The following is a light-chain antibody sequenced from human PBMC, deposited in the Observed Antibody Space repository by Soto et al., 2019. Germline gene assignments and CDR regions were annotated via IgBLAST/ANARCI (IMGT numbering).Light chain of an antibody. V-gene: IGLV1-44*01. CDR1: SSNIGSHT. CDR3: AAWDDSLNGDV. CDR2: NND. Sequence: QSVLTQPPSASGTPGQRVSISCSGSSSNIGSHTVNWYQQLPGTAPKVLMYNNDQRPSGVPDRFSGYKSGTSAALAISGLQSEDDADYYCAAWDDSLNGDVCGTGTKVTVL. J-gene: IGLJ1*01.